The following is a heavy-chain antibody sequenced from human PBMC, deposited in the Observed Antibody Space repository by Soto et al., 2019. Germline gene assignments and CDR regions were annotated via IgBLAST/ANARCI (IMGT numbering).Heavy chain of an antibody. CDR3: ASGHYYDSSGPRFDY. CDR1: GGSISSSSYY. J-gene: IGHJ4*02. CDR2: IYYSGST. Sequence: SETLSLTCTVSGGSISSSSYYWGWIRQPPGKGLEWIGSIYYSGSTYYNPSLKSRVTISVDTPKNQFSLKLSSVTAADTAVYYCASGHYYDSSGPRFDYWGQGTLVTVSS. V-gene: IGHV4-39*01. D-gene: IGHD3-22*01.